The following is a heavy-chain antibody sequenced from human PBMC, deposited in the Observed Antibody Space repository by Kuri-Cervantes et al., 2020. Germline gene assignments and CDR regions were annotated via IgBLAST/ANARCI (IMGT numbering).Heavy chain of an antibody. V-gene: IGHV4-39*07. CDR2: INHSGST. Sequence: SETLSLTCSVSGGSISTNIYYWGWIRQPPGKGLEWIGEINHSGSTNYNPSLKSRVTISVDTSKNQFSLKLSSVTAADTAVYYCARGPYSGSRGFDPWGQGTLVTVSS. D-gene: IGHD1-26*01. CDR3: ARGPYSGSRGFDP. CDR1: GGSISTNIYY. J-gene: IGHJ5*02.